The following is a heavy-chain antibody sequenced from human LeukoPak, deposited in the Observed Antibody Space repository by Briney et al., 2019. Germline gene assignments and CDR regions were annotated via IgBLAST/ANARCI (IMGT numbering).Heavy chain of an antibody. CDR2: IKKDGNEK. CDR3: ARVRREMKRSLGRTTEYSYYYYMDV. CDR1: GFTFSSYW. J-gene: IGHJ6*03. D-gene: IGHD1/OR15-1a*01. V-gene: IGHV3-7*01. Sequence: GRSLRLSCAASGFTFSSYWMSWVRQAPGKGLEWVANIKKDGNEKYYVDSVKGRFTISRDNAKNSVYLQMNRLRAEDTAVYYCARVRREMKRSLGRTTEYSYYYYMDVWGKGTTVTVSS.